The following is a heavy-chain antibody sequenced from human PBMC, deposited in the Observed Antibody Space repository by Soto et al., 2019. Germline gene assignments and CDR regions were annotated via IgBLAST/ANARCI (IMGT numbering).Heavy chain of an antibody. J-gene: IGHJ3*01. V-gene: IGHV3-11*05. CDR2: IGDSYR. CDR3: ASRRAFGEVEAFDD. D-gene: IGHD3-16*01. Sequence: QVQLVESGGGLVKPGGSLRLSCAGSGIRLSESYINWIRLTPEKGLAWISSIGDSYRHYAASVQGRFTIARDNVKTSVSLVMTHLTVDNTAIYYCASRRAFGEVEAFDDWGPGTLVTVSS. CDR1: GIRLSESY.